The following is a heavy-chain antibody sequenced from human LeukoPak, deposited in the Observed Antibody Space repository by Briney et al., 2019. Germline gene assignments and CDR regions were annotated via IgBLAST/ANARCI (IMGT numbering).Heavy chain of an antibody. Sequence: GASVKVSCKASGYTFTSYGISWVRQAPGQGLEWMGWISAYNGNTNYAQKFQGRVTMTRDTSTSTVYMELSSLRSEDTAVYYCASGFTGIDYWGQGTLVTVSS. V-gene: IGHV1-18*01. CDR1: GYTFTSYG. J-gene: IGHJ4*02. D-gene: IGHD1-14*01. CDR3: ASGFTGIDY. CDR2: ISAYNGNT.